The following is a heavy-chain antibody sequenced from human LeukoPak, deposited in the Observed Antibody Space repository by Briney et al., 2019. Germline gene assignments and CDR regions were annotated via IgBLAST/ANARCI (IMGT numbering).Heavy chain of an antibody. CDR3: ARNWGYDTHAFDI. D-gene: IGHD3-16*01. Sequence: VASVKVSCKASGYTFTGYYMHWVRQAPGQGLEWMGWINPNSGGTNYAQKFQGRVTMTRDTSISTAYMELSRLRSDDTAVYYCARNWGYDTHAFDIWGQGTMVTVSS. CDR1: GYTFTGYY. J-gene: IGHJ3*02. CDR2: INPNSGGT. V-gene: IGHV1-2*02.